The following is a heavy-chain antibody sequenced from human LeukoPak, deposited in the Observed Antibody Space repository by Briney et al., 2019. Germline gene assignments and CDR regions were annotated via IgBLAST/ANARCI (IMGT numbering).Heavy chain of an antibody. CDR2: IYSGGST. J-gene: IGHJ3*02. D-gene: IGHD3-22*01. V-gene: IGHV3-66*01. Sequence: GGSLRLSCAASGFTVSSNYMSWVRQAPGKGLEWVSVIYSGGSTYYADSVKGRFTISRDNSKNTLYLQMNSLRAEDTAVYYCARGDYYYDSSGFETTNHAFDIWGQGTMVTVSS. CDR3: ARGDYYYDSSGFETTNHAFDI. CDR1: GFTVSSNY.